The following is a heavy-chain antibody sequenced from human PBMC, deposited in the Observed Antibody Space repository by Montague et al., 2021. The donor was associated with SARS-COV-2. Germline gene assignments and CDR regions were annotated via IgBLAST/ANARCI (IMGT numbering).Heavy chain of an antibody. CDR3: ARDDIVLQGVTKGMDV. V-gene: IGHV4-39*07. CDR1: GGSISSSNYY. D-gene: IGHD3-10*01. Sequence: SETLSLTCTVSGGSISSSNYYWGWISQPPGKGLEWIGNMYYSGSTYSNPSLKSRVTISIDTSKNQFSLKLSSVTAADTAVYYCARDDIVLQGVTKGMDVWGQGTTVTVSS. J-gene: IGHJ6*02. CDR2: MYYSGST.